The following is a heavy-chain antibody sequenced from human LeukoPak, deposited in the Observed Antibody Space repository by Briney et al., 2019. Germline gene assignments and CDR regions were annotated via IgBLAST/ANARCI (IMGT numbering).Heavy chain of an antibody. V-gene: IGHV4-39*07. J-gene: IGHJ4*02. CDR2: IYYSGST. D-gene: IGHD3-10*01. Sequence: SETLSLTCTVSGGSISSSSYYWGWIRQPPGKGLEWIGSIYYSGSTYYNPSLKSRVTKSVDTSKNQFSLKLSSVTAADTAVYYCARELGGSGSSFDYWGQGTLVTVSS. CDR3: ARELGGSGSSFDY. CDR1: GGSISSSSYY.